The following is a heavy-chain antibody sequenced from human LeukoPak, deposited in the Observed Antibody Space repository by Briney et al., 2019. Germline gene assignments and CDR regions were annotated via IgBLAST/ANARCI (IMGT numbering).Heavy chain of an antibody. CDR2: ITGDGAGT. CDR1: GFIFDDYA. D-gene: IGHD5-12*01. CDR3: TKGRVATVGGAKYAMDV. V-gene: IGHV3-43*02. J-gene: IGHJ6*02. Sequence: GGSLRLSCAASGFIFDDYAMHWVRQAPAKGLEWVSLITGDGAGTYYEDSVRGRFTISRDNSKNSLYLIMNSLRTEDTALYYCTKGRVATVGGAKYAMDVWGQGTTVTVSS.